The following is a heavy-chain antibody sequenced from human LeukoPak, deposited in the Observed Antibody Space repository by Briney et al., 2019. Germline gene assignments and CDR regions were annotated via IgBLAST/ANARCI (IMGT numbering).Heavy chain of an antibody. CDR2: IYYSGST. CDR3: ARGVQVAVAGFDY. CDR1: GGSISSYY. J-gene: IGHJ4*02. V-gene: IGHV4-59*01. D-gene: IGHD6-19*01. Sequence: SETLSLTCMVSGGSISSYYWSWIRQPPGQGLEWIEYIYYSGSTNYKPSLKGRVTISVDTSKNQFSLKLSSVTAADTAVYYCARGVQVAVAGFDYWGQGTLVTVSS.